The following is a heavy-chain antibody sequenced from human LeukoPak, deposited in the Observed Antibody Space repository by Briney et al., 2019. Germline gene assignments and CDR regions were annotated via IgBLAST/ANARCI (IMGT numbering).Heavy chain of an antibody. CDR3: ARETATTETFDY. Sequence: GGSLRLSCAASGFTFSSYVMPWVRQAPGKGLQWVAVISSDGRYKYFADSVKGRFTISGDNSKNTVYLQMNSLRAEDTALYYCARETATTETFDYWGQGVLVTVSS. J-gene: IGHJ4*02. D-gene: IGHD5-24*01. CDR1: GFTFSSYV. CDR2: ISSDGRYK. V-gene: IGHV3-30*04.